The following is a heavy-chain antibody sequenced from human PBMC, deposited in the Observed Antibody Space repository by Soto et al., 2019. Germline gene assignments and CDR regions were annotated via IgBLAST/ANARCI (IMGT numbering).Heavy chain of an antibody. D-gene: IGHD3-9*01. J-gene: IGHJ5*02. CDR1: GYTFTGYY. CDR3: AREGPDYDILTGYWFDP. CDR2: INPNSGGT. Sequence: QVQLVQSGAEVKKPGASVKVSCKASGYTFTGYYMHWVRQAPGQGLEWMGWINPNSGGTNYAQKFQGWVTMTRDTSISTAYMELSRLRSDDTAVYYCAREGPDYDILTGYWFDPWGQGTLVTVSS. V-gene: IGHV1-2*04.